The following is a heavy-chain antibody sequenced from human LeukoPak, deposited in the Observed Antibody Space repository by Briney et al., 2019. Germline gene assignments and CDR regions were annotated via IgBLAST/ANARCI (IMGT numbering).Heavy chain of an antibody. J-gene: IGHJ4*02. V-gene: IGHV3-20*04. Sequence: GGSLRLSCAASGFTFDDYGMSWVRQAPGKGLEWVSGINWNGGSTGYADSVKGRFTISRDNAKNSLYLQMNSLRAEDTALYYCARVLVTPDFWSGSHDYWGQGTLVTVSS. D-gene: IGHD3-3*01. CDR3: ARVLVTPDFWSGSHDY. CDR2: INWNGGST. CDR1: GFTFDDYG.